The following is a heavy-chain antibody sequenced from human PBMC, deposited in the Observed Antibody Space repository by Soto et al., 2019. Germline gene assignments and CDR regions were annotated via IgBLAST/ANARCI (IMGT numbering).Heavy chain of an antibody. CDR3: ARDLFEAGETYYDFWSGSLASDF. CDR2: IWYDGSNK. V-gene: IGHV3-33*01. Sequence: QVQLVESGGGVVQPGRSLRLSCAASGFTFSSYGMHWVRQAPGKGLEWVAVIWYDGSNKYYADSVKGRFTISRDNSKNTLYMQMPSLRAEDTAVYYCARDLFEAGETYYDFWSGSLASDFGGQGTLVTVSS. D-gene: IGHD3-3*01. J-gene: IGHJ4*02. CDR1: GFTFSSYG.